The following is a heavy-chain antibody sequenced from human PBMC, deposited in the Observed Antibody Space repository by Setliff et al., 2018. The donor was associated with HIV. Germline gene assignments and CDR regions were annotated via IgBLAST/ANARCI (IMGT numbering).Heavy chain of an antibody. CDR1: GGTFTSYV. CDR2: IIPILGIA. Sequence: SVKVSCKASGGTFTSYVISWVRQAPGQGLEWMGGIIPILGIASYSQKFQGRVTITADKYTSTAYMELSSLRSEDTAVYYCARPQWELGVDYYGMDVWGQGTTVTVSS. V-gene: IGHV1-69*10. J-gene: IGHJ6*02. D-gene: IGHD1-26*01. CDR3: ARPQWELGVDYYGMDV.